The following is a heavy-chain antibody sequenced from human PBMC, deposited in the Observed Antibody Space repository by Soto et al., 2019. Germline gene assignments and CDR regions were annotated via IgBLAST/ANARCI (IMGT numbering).Heavy chain of an antibody. V-gene: IGHV3-7*01. J-gene: IGHJ5*02. Sequence: GGSLGLSCAASGFTFSSYWMSWVRQAPGKGLEWVANIKQDGSEKYYVDSVKGRFTISRDNAKNSLYLQMNSLRAEDTAVYYCARGSSITIFGVVKNWFDPWGQGTLVTVSS. CDR2: IKQDGSEK. D-gene: IGHD3-3*01. CDR3: ARGSSITIFGVVKNWFDP. CDR1: GFTFSSYW.